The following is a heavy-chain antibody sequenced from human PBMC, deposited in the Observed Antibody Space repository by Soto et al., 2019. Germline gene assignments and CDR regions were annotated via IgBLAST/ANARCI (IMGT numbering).Heavy chain of an antibody. CDR1: GGSISSGGYY. D-gene: IGHD2-15*01. CDR2: IYYSGST. Sequence: QVQLQESGPGLVKPSQTLSLTCTVSGGSISSGGYYWSWIRQHPGKGREWIGYIYYSGSTYYNPSLKSRVTISVDTSKNQFSLKLSSVTAADTAVYYCAREGYCSGGSCYNGVGWFDPWGQGTLVTVSS. J-gene: IGHJ5*02. CDR3: AREGYCSGGSCYNGVGWFDP. V-gene: IGHV4-31*03.